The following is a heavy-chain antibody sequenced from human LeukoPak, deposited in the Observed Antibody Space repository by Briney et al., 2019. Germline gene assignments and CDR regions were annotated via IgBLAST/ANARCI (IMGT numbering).Heavy chain of an antibody. V-gene: IGHV3-7*01. Sequence: GGSLRLSCAASGFTFSTYWKSWVRQAPGKGLEWVANIKEDGSEKYYVDSVKGRFTISRDNAKNSLYLQMNSLRAEDTAVYYCASGFLDDFWSGHFWGQGTLVTVSS. CDR1: GFTFSTYW. CDR3: ASGFLDDFWSGHF. J-gene: IGHJ4*02. D-gene: IGHD3-3*01. CDR2: IKEDGSEK.